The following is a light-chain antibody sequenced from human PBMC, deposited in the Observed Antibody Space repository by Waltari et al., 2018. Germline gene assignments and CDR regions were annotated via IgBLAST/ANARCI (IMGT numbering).Light chain of an antibody. CDR2: GAS. J-gene: IGKJ1*01. CDR1: QSVSNN. CDR3: QQYNNWPRT. Sequence: EIVMTQSPATLSVSPGERATLSCRASQSVSNNLAWYQQKPGQAPGLLIYGASTRATGIPARFSGSGSGTEFTLTISSLQSEDFAVYYCQQYNNWPRTFGQGTKVEIK. V-gene: IGKV3-15*01.